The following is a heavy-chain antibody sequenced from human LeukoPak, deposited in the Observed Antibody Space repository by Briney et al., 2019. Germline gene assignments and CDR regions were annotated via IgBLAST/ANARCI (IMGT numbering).Heavy chain of an antibody. Sequence: SETLSLTCAVSGGSISTYYWSWIRQSPGKELEWIGTVYHTGSTNYNPSLKSRLTISVDTSKNQFSLKLSSVTAADTAIYYCARAVSGRFDYWGQGTLVTVSS. CDR1: GGSISTYY. D-gene: IGHD6-19*01. V-gene: IGHV4-59*08. CDR2: VYHTGST. J-gene: IGHJ4*02. CDR3: ARAVSGRFDY.